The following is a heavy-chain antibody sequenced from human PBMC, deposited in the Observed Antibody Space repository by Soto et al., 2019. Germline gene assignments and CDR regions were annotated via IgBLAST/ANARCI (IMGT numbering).Heavy chain of an antibody. CDR3: ARPRLEQTGAGAFDI. D-gene: IGHD7-27*01. J-gene: IGHJ3*02. CDR1: GFTFSDYY. Sequence: QVQLVESGGGLVKPGGSLRLSCAASGFTFSDYYMSWIRQAPGKGLEWVSYISSSSSYTNYADSVKGRFTISRDNAKNSLYLQMNSLRAEDTAVYYCARPRLEQTGAGAFDIWGQGTMVTVSS. V-gene: IGHV3-11*06. CDR2: ISSSSSYT.